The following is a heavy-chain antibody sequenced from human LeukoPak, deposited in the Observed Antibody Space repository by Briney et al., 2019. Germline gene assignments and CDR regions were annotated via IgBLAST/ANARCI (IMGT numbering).Heavy chain of an antibody. CDR1: GYSISSGYY. CDR2: INHSGST. J-gene: IGHJ4*02. Sequence: SSETLSLTCTVSGYSISSGYYWGWIRQPPGKGLEWIGSINHSGSTNYNPSLKSRVTISVDTSKNQFSLKLSSVTAADTAVYYCARTDLYNYSPFDYWGQGTLVTVSS. V-gene: IGHV4-38-2*02. D-gene: IGHD5-18*01. CDR3: ARTDLYNYSPFDY.